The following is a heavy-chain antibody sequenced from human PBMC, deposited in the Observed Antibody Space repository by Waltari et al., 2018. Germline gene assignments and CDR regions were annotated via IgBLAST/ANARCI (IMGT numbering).Heavy chain of an antibody. CDR3: ARVASRGVAASPFDY. D-gene: IGHD2-15*01. V-gene: IGHV1-46*01. CDR1: GYTFTSYY. CDR2: INPSGGST. J-gene: IGHJ4*02. Sequence: QVQLVQSGAEVKKPAASVKVSCKASGYTFTSYYLHWVRQAPGQGLEWMGIINPSGGSTSYAQKFQGRVTMTRDTSTSTVYMELSSLRSEDTAVYYCARVASRGVAASPFDYWGQGTLVTVSS.